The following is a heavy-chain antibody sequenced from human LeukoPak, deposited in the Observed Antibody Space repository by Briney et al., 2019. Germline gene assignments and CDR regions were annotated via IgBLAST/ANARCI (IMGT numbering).Heavy chain of an antibody. Sequence: GGSLRLSCAASGFTFSKYAMSWVRQAPGKGLEWVSAMSGSGGSTYYADAVKGRFTISRDNAKNSLYLQVNTLRAEDTAVHFCAVMSNYYDSSAYYPFNHWGQGTLVTVSS. V-gene: IGHV3-23*01. CDR3: AVMSNYYDSSAYYPFNH. J-gene: IGHJ4*02. CDR2: MSGSGGST. CDR1: GFTFSKYA. D-gene: IGHD3-22*01.